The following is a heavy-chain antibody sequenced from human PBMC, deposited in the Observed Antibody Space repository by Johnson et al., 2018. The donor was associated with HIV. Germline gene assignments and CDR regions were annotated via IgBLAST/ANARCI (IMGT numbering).Heavy chain of an antibody. D-gene: IGHD3-10*01. CDR2: ISVSGGST. J-gene: IGHJ3*02. CDR3: AKEMEGYYGSGKGDAFDI. CDR1: GFTFSSYA. Sequence: MLLVESGGGLVQPWGSLRLSCAASGFTFSSYAMSWVRQAPGKGLEWVSAISVSGGSTYYADSVKGRFTISSDNSKNTLYRQMNSLRAEDTAVYYCAKEMEGYYGSGKGDAFDIWGQGTMVTVSS. V-gene: IGHV3-23*04.